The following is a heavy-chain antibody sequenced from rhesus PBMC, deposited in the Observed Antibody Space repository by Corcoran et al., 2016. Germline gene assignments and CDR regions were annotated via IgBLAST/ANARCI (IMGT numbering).Heavy chain of an antibody. J-gene: IGHJ4*01. CDR1: GYSISSGYG. V-gene: IGHV4-127*01. CDR3: ARDRGYSPFDY. Sequence: QVQLQESGPGLVKPSETLSLTCAVSGYSISSGYGWSWIRQPPGKGLGWVGYFGGSSGSTNYNPSLKSRVTISRDTSRNQVSLKLTSVTAADTAVYFCARDRGYSPFDYWGQGVLVTVSS. CDR2: FGGSSGST. D-gene: IGHD5-30*01.